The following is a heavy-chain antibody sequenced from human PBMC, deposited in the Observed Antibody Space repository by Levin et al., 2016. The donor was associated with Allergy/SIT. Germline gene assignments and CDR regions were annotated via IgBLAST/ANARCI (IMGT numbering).Heavy chain of an antibody. Sequence: SVKVSCKASGGTFSSYAISWVRQAPGQGLEWMGGIIPIFGTANYAQKFQGRVTITADESTSTAYMELSSLRSDDTAVYYCARDRLQGYYPFDYWGQGTLVTVSS. CDR2: IIPIFGTA. J-gene: IGHJ4*02. CDR3: ARDRLQGYYPFDY. D-gene: IGHD3-16*01. CDR1: GGTFSSYA. V-gene: IGHV1-69*13.